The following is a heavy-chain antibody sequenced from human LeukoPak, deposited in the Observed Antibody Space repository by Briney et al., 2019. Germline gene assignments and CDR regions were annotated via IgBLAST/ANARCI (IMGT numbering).Heavy chain of an antibody. CDR1: VFTVSNYA. CDR3: AKWGDYDVLTGYYVSDY. J-gene: IGHJ4*02. V-gene: IGHV3-23*01. Sequence: PSGASLRLSCAASVFTVSNYAMSWVRQAPGKGLEWVSAITGSGGNTYYADSVKGRFTISRDNSKNTVFLQMNSLRAEDTAVYYCAKWGDYDVLTGYYVSDYWGQATLVTVSS. CDR2: ITGSGGNT. D-gene: IGHD3-9*01.